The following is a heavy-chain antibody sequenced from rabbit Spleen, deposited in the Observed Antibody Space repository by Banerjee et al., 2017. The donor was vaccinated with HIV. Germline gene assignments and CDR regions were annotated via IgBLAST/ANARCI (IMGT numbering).Heavy chain of an antibody. CDR3: ARDTASSFSSYGMDL. D-gene: IGHD8-1*01. Sequence: QSLEESGGDLVKPGASLTLTCKASGLDFSSNYWIYWVRQAPGKGLEWIAFVGTITDDTYYASWAKGRFTISKTSSTTVTLQMTSLTAADTATYFCARDTASSFSSYGMDLWGPGTLVTVS. J-gene: IGHJ6*01. CDR2: VGTITDDT. V-gene: IGHV1S40*01. CDR1: GLDFSSNYW.